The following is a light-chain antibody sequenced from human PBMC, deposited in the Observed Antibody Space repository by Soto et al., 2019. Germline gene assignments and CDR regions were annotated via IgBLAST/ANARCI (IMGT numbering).Light chain of an antibody. CDR2: ATS. V-gene: IGKV1-9*01. CDR1: QDISSS. CDR3: QHLRSYPST. Sequence: IQLTQAPSSLSASVGDRVTITCRASQDISSSLAWYQQKPGKAPKLLIYATSIFQSGVPSRFSGSGFGTDFTLTISSLQSEDFASYVCQHLRSYPSTVGGGTKVEIK. J-gene: IGKJ4*01.